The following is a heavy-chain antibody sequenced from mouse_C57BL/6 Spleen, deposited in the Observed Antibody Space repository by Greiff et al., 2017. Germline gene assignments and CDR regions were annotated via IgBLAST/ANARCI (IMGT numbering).Heavy chain of an antibody. CDR1: GYTFTSYW. V-gene: IGHV1-53*01. J-gene: IGHJ1*03. CDR2: INPGNGGT. D-gene: IGHD4-1*01. Sequence: QVHVKQPGTELVKPGASVKLSCKASGYTFTSYWMHWVKQRPGQGLEWIGNINPGNGGTNYNEKFKSKATLTVDKSSSTAYMQLSSLTSEDSAVYYCARRELGYWYFDVWGTGTTVTVSS. CDR3: ARRELGYWYFDV.